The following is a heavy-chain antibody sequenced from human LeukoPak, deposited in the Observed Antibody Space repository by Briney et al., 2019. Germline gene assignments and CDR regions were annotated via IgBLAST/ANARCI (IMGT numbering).Heavy chain of an antibody. V-gene: IGHV4-30-4*08. D-gene: IGHD3-3*01. J-gene: IGHJ6*03. CDR3: ARAVYFWSGYPPYYYYMDV. CDR2: IYYSGST. CDR1: GGSISSGDYY. Sequence: PSETLSLTCTVSGGSISSGDYYWSWIRQPPGKGLEWNGYIYYSGSTYYNPSLKSRVTISVDTSKNQFSLKLSSVTAADTAVYYCARAVYFWSGYPPYYYYMDVWGKGTTVTVSS.